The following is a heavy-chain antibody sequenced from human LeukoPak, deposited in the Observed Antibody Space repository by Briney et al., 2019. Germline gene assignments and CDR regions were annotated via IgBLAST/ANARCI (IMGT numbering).Heavy chain of an antibody. J-gene: IGHJ5*02. CDR1: GGSISSGGYY. CDR3: ARESTVTGGGWFDP. Sequence: PSQTLSLTCTVSGGSISSGGYYWSWIRQHPGKGLEWIGYIYYSGSTYYNPSLKSRVTISVDTSKNQFSLKLSSVTAADTAVYYCARESTVTGGGWFDPWGQGTLVTVSS. CDR2: IYYSGST. V-gene: IGHV4-31*03. D-gene: IGHD4-17*01.